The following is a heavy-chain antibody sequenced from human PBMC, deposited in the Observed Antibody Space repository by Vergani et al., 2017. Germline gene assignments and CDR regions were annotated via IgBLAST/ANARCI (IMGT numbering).Heavy chain of an antibody. CDR2: IWYDGSNK. CDR3: AREGARDGYKDYFDY. V-gene: IGHV3-33*01. Sequence: QVQLVESGGGVVQPGRSLRLSCAASGFTFSSYGMHWVRQAPGKGLEWVAVIWYDGSNKYYADSVKGRFTISRDNSKNTLYLQMNSLRAEYTAVYYCAREGARDGYKDYFDYWGQGTLVTVSS. CDR1: GFTFSSYG. J-gene: IGHJ4*02. D-gene: IGHD5-24*01.